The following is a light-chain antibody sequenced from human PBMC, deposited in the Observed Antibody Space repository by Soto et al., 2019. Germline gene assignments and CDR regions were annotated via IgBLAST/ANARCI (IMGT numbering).Light chain of an antibody. Sequence: EIVMTQSPANLSVSPGERATLSCRASQSVSSNLAWYQQKPGQGPRLLIYGASTRATGIPARFSGSGSGTEFTLTISSLQPDDFATYYCQQYNSYSTFGQGTKVEIK. CDR3: QQYNSYST. J-gene: IGKJ1*01. CDR1: QSVSSN. CDR2: GAS. V-gene: IGKV3-15*01.